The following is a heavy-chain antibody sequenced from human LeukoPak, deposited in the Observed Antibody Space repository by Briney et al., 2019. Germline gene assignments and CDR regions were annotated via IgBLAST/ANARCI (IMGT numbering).Heavy chain of an antibody. CDR1: GYTFTGYY. J-gene: IGHJ6*02. D-gene: IGHD2-2*03. CDR3: AKLDIVVVPAAPGRYYYGMDV. CDR2: INSNTGGT. Sequence: ASVKVSCKTSGYTFTGYYLHWVRQAPGQGFEWMGWINSNTGGTNYAQKLQGRVTMTTDTSTSTAYMELRSLRSDDTAVYYCAKLDIVVVPAAPGRYYYGMDVWGQGTTVTVSS. V-gene: IGHV1-2*02.